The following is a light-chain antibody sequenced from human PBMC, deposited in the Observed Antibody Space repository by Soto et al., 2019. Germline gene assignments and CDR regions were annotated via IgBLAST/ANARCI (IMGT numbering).Light chain of an antibody. CDR1: SSNIGSNY. J-gene: IGLJ1*01. Sequence: QAVLTQPPSVSAAPGQKVTISCSGSSSNIGSNYVSWYQQLPGTAPKLLIYDNDNRPSGIPDRFSGSKSGTSATLGITGLQTGDEADYYCSSYAGSSNVFGTGTKLTVL. CDR2: DND. CDR3: SSYAGSSNV. V-gene: IGLV1-51*01.